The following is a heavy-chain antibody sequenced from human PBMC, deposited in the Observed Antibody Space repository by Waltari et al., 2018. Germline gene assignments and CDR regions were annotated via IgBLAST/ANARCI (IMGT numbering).Heavy chain of an antibody. Sequence: QVQVVESGGGVVQPGRSLRLSCSASGFTFSSNGMHWVRQAQGKGLDWVAIISSDGSVTHYADSVKGRFTVSRDNSNNMLYLQMNSLTAEDTAMYYCAKGCNFGSRCYYTDSWGQGTLVTVSS. CDR1: GFTFSSNG. V-gene: IGHV3-30*18. CDR2: ISSDGSVT. CDR3: AKGCNFGSRCYYTDS. D-gene: IGHD2-2*01. J-gene: IGHJ4*02.